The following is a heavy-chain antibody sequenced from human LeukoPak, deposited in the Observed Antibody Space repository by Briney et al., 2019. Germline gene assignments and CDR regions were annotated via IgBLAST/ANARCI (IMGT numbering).Heavy chain of an antibody. V-gene: IGHV1-69*04. Sequence: SVKVSCKASGGTFSSYAIIWVRQAPGQGLEWMGRIIPILGIANYAQKFQGRVTITADKSTSTAYMELSSLRSEDTAVYYCASEMATIGVFDYWGQGTLVTVSS. CDR2: IIPILGIA. J-gene: IGHJ4*02. CDR3: ASEMATIGVFDY. CDR1: GGTFSSYA. D-gene: IGHD5-24*01.